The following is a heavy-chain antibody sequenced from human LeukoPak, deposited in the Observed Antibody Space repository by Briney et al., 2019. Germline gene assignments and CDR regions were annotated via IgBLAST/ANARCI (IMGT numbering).Heavy chain of an antibody. Sequence: GGSLRLSCAASGFTFSSYWMHWVRQAPGKGLVWVSRINTDGSSTRYADSVKGRFTISRDNAKNTMYLQMNSLRAEDTAVYYCARDQGGTYYFAYWGQGTLVTVSS. D-gene: IGHD1-26*01. V-gene: IGHV3-74*01. CDR1: GFTFSSYW. CDR3: ARDQGGTYYFAY. J-gene: IGHJ4*02. CDR2: INTDGSST.